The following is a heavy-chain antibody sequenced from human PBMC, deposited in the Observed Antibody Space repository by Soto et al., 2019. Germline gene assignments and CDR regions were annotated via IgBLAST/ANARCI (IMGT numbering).Heavy chain of an antibody. CDR3: AGCMRALMTDDGFDI. J-gene: IGHJ3*02. CDR1: GDTFNKFG. Sequence: GASVKDACKASGDTFNKFGISWVRQAPGQGLEWMGGIIPMYGAANSAQKFRDRVSITADESTNTAYMELSSLRSEDTAIYFCAGCMRALMTDDGFDIWGNVPVGSFSS. CDR2: IIPMYGAA. V-gene: IGHV1-69*13.